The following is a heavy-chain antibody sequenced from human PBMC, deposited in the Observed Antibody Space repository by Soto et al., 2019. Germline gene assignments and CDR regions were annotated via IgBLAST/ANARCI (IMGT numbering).Heavy chain of an antibody. CDR3: TTAARIEARKRLDY. CDR1: GFTFSNAW. CDR2: IKSKTDGGTT. Sequence: GGSLRLSCAASGFTFSNAWMSWVRQAPGKGLEWVGRIKSKTDGGTTDYAAPVKGRFTISRDDSKNTLYLQMNSLKTEDTAVYYCTTAARIEARKRLDYWGQGTLVTVSS. V-gene: IGHV3-15*01. D-gene: IGHD6-6*01. J-gene: IGHJ4*02.